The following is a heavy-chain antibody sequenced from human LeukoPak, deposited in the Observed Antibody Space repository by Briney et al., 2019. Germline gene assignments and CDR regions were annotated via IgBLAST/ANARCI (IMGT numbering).Heavy chain of an antibody. V-gene: IGHV4-34*01. J-gene: IGHJ4*02. CDR3: ARAVSHNFDY. D-gene: IGHD2-21*01. CDR2: INHSGST. Sequence: PSETLSLTCTVYGGSFSGYYWSWIRQPPGKGLEWIGEINHSGSTNYNPSLKSRVTISVNTSKNQFSLKLSSVTAADTAVYYCARAVSHNFDYWGQGTLVTVSS. CDR1: GGSFSGYY.